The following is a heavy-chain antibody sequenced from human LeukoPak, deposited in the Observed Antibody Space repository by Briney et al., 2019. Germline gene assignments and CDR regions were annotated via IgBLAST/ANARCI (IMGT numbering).Heavy chain of an antibody. CDR1: GGSISSYY. Sequence: SETLSLTCTVSGGSISSYYWNWIRQPPGKRLEWIGYIYYSGSTNYNPSLKSRVTISVDTSKNQFSLKLNSVTAADTAVYYCARYSGSYRRDAFDIWGQGTMVTVSS. CDR3: ARYSGSYRRDAFDI. CDR2: IYYSGST. J-gene: IGHJ3*02. V-gene: IGHV4-59*01. D-gene: IGHD1-26*01.